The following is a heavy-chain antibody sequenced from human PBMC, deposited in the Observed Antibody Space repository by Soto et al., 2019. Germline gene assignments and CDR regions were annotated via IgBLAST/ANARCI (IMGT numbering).Heavy chain of an antibody. V-gene: IGHV4-34*01. CDR3: ARHTPAISISDH. CDR2: INHSGST. D-gene: IGHD2-15*01. CDR1: GGSFSGYY. J-gene: IGHJ4*02. Sequence: PSETLSLTCAVYGGSFSGYYWTWIRQPPGTGLEWIGEINHSGSTNYNPSLKSRVTISVDTSKNQFSLKLTSVTAADISLYYCARHTPAISISDHWGQGTLVTVSS.